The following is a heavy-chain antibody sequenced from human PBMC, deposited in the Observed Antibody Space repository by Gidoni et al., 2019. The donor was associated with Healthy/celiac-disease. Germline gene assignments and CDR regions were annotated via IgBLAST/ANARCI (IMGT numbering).Heavy chain of an antibody. CDR3: ARAMVRGAYYFDY. Sequence: QVQLQQWGAGLLKPSETLSLTCAVYGGSFSGSYWSWIRQPPGKGLEWIGEINHSGSTNYNPSLKSRVTISVDTSKNQFSLKLSSVTAADTAVYYCARAMVRGAYYFDYWGQGTLVTVSS. V-gene: IGHV4-34*01. CDR2: INHSGST. CDR1: GGSFSGSY. J-gene: IGHJ4*02. D-gene: IGHD3-10*01.